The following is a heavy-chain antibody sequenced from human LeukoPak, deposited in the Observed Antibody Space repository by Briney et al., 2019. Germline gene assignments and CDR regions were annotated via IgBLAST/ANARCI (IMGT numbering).Heavy chain of an antibody. CDR1: GGSISSGSYY. CDR2: IYTSGST. Sequence: SQTLSLTCTVSGGSISSGSYYWSWIRQPAVKGLEWIGRIYTSGSTNYNPSLKSRVTISVDTSKNQFSLKLSSVTAADTAVYYCARGVNYYYYYMDVWGKGTTVTISS. CDR3: ARGVNYYYYYMDV. V-gene: IGHV4-61*02. J-gene: IGHJ6*03. D-gene: IGHD4-23*01.